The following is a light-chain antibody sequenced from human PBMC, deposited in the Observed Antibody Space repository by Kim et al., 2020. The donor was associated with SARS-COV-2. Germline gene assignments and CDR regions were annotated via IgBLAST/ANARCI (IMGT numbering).Light chain of an antibody. Sequence: GPSLTISCTGTSSDVGGYNSVSWYQQHPGSAPKLMIYDVSKRPSGVSNRFSGSKSGNTASLTISGLQAEDEADYYCSSYTGSSTWVFGGGTQLTVL. CDR2: DVS. CDR1: SSDVGGYNS. V-gene: IGLV2-14*04. CDR3: SSYTGSSTWV. J-gene: IGLJ3*02.